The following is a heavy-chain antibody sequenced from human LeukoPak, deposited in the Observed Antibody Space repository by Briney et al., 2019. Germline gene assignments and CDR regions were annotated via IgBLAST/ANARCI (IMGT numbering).Heavy chain of an antibody. CDR2: IWYDGSNK. Sequence: GGSLRLSCAASGFTFSTYAMSWVRQAPGKGLEWVAVIWYDGSNKYYADSVKGRFTISRDNSKNTLYLQMNSLRAEDTAVYYCAREGYYYDSSGYYYFDYWGQGTLVTVSS. D-gene: IGHD3-22*01. CDR3: AREGYYYDSSGYYYFDY. V-gene: IGHV3-33*08. CDR1: GFTFSTYA. J-gene: IGHJ4*02.